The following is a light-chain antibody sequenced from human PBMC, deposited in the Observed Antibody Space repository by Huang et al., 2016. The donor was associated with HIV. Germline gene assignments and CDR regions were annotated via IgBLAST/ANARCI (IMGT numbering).Light chain of an antibody. Sequence: EMVVTQSPATLSVSPGERATLSCRASQSVSGNLAWYQQKPGQDPRLLIYGASTRASGVPARCSGSGSGTEFTLTITSLQSEDIAVYFCQQYNNWRGTFGQGTKVEIK. CDR3: QQYNNWRGT. CDR2: GAS. CDR1: QSVSGN. J-gene: IGKJ1*01. V-gene: IGKV3-15*01.